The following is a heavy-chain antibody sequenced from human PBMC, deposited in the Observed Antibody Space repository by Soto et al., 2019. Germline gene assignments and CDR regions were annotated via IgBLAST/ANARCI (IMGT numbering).Heavy chain of an antibody. CDR3: AAHYYDSSGYFRYFQH. CDR1: GYTLTELS. J-gene: IGHJ1*01. V-gene: IGHV1-24*01. CDR2: FDPEDGET. D-gene: IGHD3-22*01. Sequence: ASVKVSCKVSGYTLTELSMHWVRQAPGKGLEWMGGFDPEDGETIYAQKFQGRVTMTEDTSTDTAYMELSSLRSEDTAVYYCAAHYYDSSGYFRYFQHWGQGILVTVSS.